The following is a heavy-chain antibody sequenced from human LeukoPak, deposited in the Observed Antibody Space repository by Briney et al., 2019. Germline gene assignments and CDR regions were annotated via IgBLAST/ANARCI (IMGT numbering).Heavy chain of an antibody. CDR3: ARVGDDYEAADAFDI. V-gene: IGHV4-34*01. J-gene: IGHJ3*02. D-gene: IGHD4-17*01. CDR2: INHSGST. CDR1: GGSFSGYY. Sequence: KPSETLSLTCAVYGGSFSGYYWSWIRQPPGKGLEWIEEINHSGSTNYNPSLKSRVTISVDTSKNQFSLKLSSVTAADTAVYYCARVGDDYEAADAFDIWGQGTMVTVSS.